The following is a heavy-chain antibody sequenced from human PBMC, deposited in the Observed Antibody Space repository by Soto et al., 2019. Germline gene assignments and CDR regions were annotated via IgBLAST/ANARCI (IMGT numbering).Heavy chain of an antibody. CDR1: GLTFSNYG. CDR2: ISGTSVEE. D-gene: IGHD2-21*01. Sequence: EVQLLESGGVLVQPGGSLTLSCTASGLTFSNYGMSWVRQAPGKGLEWVSYISGTSVEEHHADSVKGRSTISRDNSKNTLHLQMNSLRPDDTAIYYCVKALAAVGENWFDSWGQGSLVTVSS. J-gene: IGHJ5*01. CDR3: VKALAAVGENWFDS. V-gene: IGHV3-23*01.